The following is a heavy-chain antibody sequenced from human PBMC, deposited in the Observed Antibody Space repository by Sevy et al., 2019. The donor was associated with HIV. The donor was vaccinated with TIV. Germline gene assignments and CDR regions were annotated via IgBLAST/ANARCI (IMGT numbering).Heavy chain of an antibody. CDR2: IKQDQSEK. CDR3: AKEKSCGGACYYFDY. Sequence: GGSLRLSCETSGFIFTDYWMSWVRQIPGKGLEWVATIKQDQSEKYYVDSVKGRFAISRDSAKKSVSLQMNGLRAEDTGHYFCAKEKSCGGACYYFDYWGQGALVTVSS. CDR1: GFIFTDYW. D-gene: IGHD2-21*02. J-gene: IGHJ4*02. V-gene: IGHV3-7*03.